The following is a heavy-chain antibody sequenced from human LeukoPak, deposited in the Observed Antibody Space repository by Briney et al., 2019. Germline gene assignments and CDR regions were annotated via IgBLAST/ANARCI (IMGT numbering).Heavy chain of an antibody. CDR3: ATFYDSSGVNYYYGMGV. D-gene: IGHD3-22*01. Sequence: GASVKVSCKASGGTFSSYAISWVRQAPGQGLEWMGGIIPIFGTANYAQKFQGRVTITADESTSTAYMELSSLRSEDTAVYYCATFYDSSGVNYYYGMGVWGQGTTVTVSS. V-gene: IGHV1-69*13. CDR1: GGTFSSYA. CDR2: IIPIFGTA. J-gene: IGHJ6*02.